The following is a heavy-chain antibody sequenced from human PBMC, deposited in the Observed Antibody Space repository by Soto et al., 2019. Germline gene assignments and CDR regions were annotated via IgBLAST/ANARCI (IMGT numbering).Heavy chain of an antibody. Sequence: EVQLLESGGGLVQPGGSLRLSCAASGFTFSSYAMSWVRQAPGKGLEWVSAISGSGGSTYYADSVKGWFTISRDNSKNTLYLQMNSLRAEDTAVYYCAKDLQTRRRTPPYYYDYWGQGTLVTVSS. CDR2: ISGSGGST. V-gene: IGHV3-23*01. CDR3: AKDLQTRRRTPPYYYDY. J-gene: IGHJ4*02. D-gene: IGHD1-1*01. CDR1: GFTFSSYA.